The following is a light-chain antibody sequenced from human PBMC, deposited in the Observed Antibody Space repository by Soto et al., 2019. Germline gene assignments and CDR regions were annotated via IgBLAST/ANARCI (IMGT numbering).Light chain of an antibody. V-gene: IGKV3-11*01. CDR2: DVS. Sequence: EIVLTQSPATLSLSPGDRATLSCRASQSVTNYLAWYQQRLGQAPRLVIYDVSNRAAGIPPRFSGSGSGTDFTLTNISLAPEAFAVYYCQQRNSWPYTFGRGTKLEIK. CDR1: QSVTNY. J-gene: IGKJ2*01. CDR3: QQRNSWPYT.